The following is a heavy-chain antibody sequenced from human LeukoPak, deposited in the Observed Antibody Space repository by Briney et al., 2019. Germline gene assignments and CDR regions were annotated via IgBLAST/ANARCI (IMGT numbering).Heavy chain of an antibody. Sequence: ASVKVSCKVSGYTLTELAMHWVRHAPGEGLEWMGGFDPEDGETIYAQKFQGRVTMTEDTSTDTAYMELSSLTSEDTAVYYCATAAGYFLHWGQGTLVTVSS. J-gene: IGHJ1*01. CDR1: GYTLTELA. CDR2: FDPEDGET. V-gene: IGHV1-24*01. CDR3: ATAAGYFLH.